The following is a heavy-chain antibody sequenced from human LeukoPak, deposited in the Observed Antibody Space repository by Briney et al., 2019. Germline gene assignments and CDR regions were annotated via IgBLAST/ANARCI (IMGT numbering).Heavy chain of an antibody. J-gene: IGHJ4*02. D-gene: IGHD1-14*01. CDR3: AKDLATNRFSAYDY. V-gene: IGHV3-23*01. CDR1: GFTFSSYA. Sequence: PGGSLRLSCAASGFTFSSYAMSWVRQAPGKGLEWVSGFSQTGDRTYYADSVKGRFTISRDNSKNTLFLQMNRLRADDTAVYYCAKDLATNRFSAYDYWGQGTLVTVSS. CDR2: FSQTGDRT.